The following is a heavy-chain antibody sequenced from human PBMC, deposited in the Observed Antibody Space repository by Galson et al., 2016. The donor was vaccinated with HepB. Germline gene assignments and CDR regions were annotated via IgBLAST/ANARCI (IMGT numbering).Heavy chain of an antibody. J-gene: IGHJ4*02. D-gene: IGHD3-16*02. CDR1: GFTFSSYG. CDR2: ISFDGSNK. V-gene: IGHV3-30*18. Sequence: SLRLSCAASGFTFSSYGMHWVRQALGKGLEWVAVISFDGSNKYYADSVKGRFTISRDNSKNTLYLQMHRLRAEDTAVYYCAKVGGGVIVPLYDYWGQGTLVTVSS. CDR3: AKVGGGVIVPLYDY.